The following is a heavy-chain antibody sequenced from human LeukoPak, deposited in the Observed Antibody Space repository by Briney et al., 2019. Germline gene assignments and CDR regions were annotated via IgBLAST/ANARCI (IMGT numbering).Heavy chain of an antibody. CDR3: ERERIAAAGNDAFDI. CDR2: IYSSGST. D-gene: IGHD6-13*01. J-gene: IGHJ3*02. Sequence: SETLSLTCAVSGASISGSGYYWGWIRQPPGKGLEWIGNIYSSGSTYYNASPQSRVTISIDTSKNQFSLRLNSVTAADTAVYYCERERIAAAGNDAFDIWGQGTMVTVSS. CDR1: GASISGSGYY. V-gene: IGHV4-39*07.